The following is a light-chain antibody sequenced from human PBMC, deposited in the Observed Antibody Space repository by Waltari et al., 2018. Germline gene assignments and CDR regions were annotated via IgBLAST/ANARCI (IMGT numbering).Light chain of an antibody. J-gene: IGLJ1*01. Sequence: QSALTQPASVSGSPGQSITISCSGTDSDVGAYDFVSWYQQHPGKAPHLIIYEVSNRPPGISNRFSASQSGNTASLTISGLQAEDEADYCCSSYTTSSAPGVFGTGTRVTVL. V-gene: IGLV2-14*01. CDR1: DSDVGAYDF. CDR2: EVS. CDR3: SSYTTSSAPGV.